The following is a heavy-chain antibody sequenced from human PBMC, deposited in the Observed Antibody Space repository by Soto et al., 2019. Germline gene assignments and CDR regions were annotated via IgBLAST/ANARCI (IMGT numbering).Heavy chain of an antibody. Sequence: GGSLRLSCAASEFTFSSYGIHWVRQAPGKGLEWVAVISYDGSNKYYGDSVKGRLTISRDNSKNTLYLQMNSLRVEDTAVYYCAKDRSYCSGDSCYSVDHWGQRILVTVSS. CDR2: ISYDGSNK. D-gene: IGHD2-15*01. V-gene: IGHV3-30*18. CDR3: AKDRSYCSGDSCYSVDH. J-gene: IGHJ4*02. CDR1: EFTFSSYG.